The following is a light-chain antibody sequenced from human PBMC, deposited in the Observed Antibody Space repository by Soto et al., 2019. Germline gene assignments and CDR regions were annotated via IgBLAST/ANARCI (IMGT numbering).Light chain of an antibody. J-gene: IGKJ3*01. CDR3: QQSYSTPRA. V-gene: IGKV1-39*01. CDR1: QSISSY. Sequence: IQMTQSPSSLSASVGDRVTITCRASQSISSYLNWYQQKPGKAPKLLIYAASSLQSGVPSRFSGSGSGTDFTLTISSLQPEDFATYFCQQSYSTPRAFGHGTKVDIK. CDR2: AAS.